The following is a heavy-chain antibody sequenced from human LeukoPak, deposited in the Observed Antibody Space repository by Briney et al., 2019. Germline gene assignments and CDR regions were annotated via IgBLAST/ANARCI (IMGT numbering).Heavy chain of an antibody. CDR1: GYTFTSYG. J-gene: IGHJ6*03. Sequence: ASVKVSRKASGYTFTSYGISWVRQAPGQGLEWMGWISAYNGNTNYAQKLQGRVTMTTDTSTSTAYMELRSLRSDDTAVYYCARGGSKGLYYYYMDVWGKGTTVTVSS. D-gene: IGHD5/OR15-5a*01. CDR2: ISAYNGNT. CDR3: ARGGSKGLYYYYMDV. V-gene: IGHV1-18*01.